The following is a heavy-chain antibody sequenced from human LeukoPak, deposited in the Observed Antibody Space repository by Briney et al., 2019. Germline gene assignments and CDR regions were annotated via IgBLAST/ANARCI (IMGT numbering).Heavy chain of an antibody. CDR1: GFILCNFA. CDR2: ISYDGSHT. CDR3: AREEQELVRDYYYYMDV. J-gene: IGHJ6*03. D-gene: IGHD6-13*01. Sequence: PGGSLRLSRAPSGFILCNFAMHWVRQAPDRRLEWVALISYDGSHTYYPDSMKGRFTISRDNSRNVLYLQMTSLSGDDSAVYYCAREEQELVRDYYYYMDVWGKGTTVTVSS. V-gene: IGHV3-30*01.